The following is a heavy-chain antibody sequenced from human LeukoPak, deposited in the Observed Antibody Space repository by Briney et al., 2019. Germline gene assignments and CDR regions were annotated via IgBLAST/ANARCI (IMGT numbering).Heavy chain of an antibody. D-gene: IGHD6-13*01. CDR2: INPNSGGT. J-gene: IGHJ6*03. CDR1: GYTFTGYY. V-gene: IGHV1-2*02. Sequence: ASVKVSCKASGYTFTGYYMHWVRQAPGQGLEWMGWINPNSGGTNYAQKFQGRVTMTRDTSISTAYMELSRLRSDDTAVYYCARGAAAAGNGYYYYMDVWGKGTTVTVSS. CDR3: ARGAAAAGNGYYYYMDV.